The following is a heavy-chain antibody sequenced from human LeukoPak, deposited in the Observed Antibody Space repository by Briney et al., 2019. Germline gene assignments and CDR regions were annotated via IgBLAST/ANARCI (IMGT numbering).Heavy chain of an antibody. CDR3: ARDFCSAGSCYPDN. J-gene: IGHJ4*02. Sequence: GGSLRLSCAASGFTFSSYGMHWVRQAPGKGLEWVAVISYDGSNKYYADSVKGRFTISRDNSKNTLYLQMNSLRVEDTAVYYCARDFCSAGSCYPDNWGQGTLVTVSS. V-gene: IGHV3-30*03. CDR1: GFTFSSYG. CDR2: ISYDGSNK. D-gene: IGHD2-15*01.